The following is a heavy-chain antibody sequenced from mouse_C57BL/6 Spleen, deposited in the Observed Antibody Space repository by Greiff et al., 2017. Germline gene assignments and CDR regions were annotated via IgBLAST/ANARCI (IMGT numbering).Heavy chain of an antibody. CDR1: GFTFSSYG. CDR3: ATLNWDYFDY. J-gene: IGHJ2*01. CDR2: ISSGGSYT. Sequence: EVKLVESGGDLVKPGGSLKLSCAASGFTFSSYGMSWVRQTPDKRLEWVATISSGGSYTYYPDSVKGRFTISRDNAKNTLYLQMSSLKSEDTAMYYCATLNWDYFDYWGQGTTLTVSS. V-gene: IGHV5-6*01. D-gene: IGHD4-1*01.